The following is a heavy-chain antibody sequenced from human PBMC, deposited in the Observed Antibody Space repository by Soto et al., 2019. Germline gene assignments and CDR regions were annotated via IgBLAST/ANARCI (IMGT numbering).Heavy chain of an antibody. Sequence: EVQLLESGGALVQPGGSLRLSCAASGFTLINHAMTWVRQPPGKRLEWVSTISGSGGTTYYADSVKGRFTVSRDNSKSTLYLLLDSLRAEDTAIYYCVRDPRDNWNYPYVDYWGQGTLVTVAS. V-gene: IGHV3-23*01. CDR1: GFTLINHA. J-gene: IGHJ4*02. CDR2: ISGSGGTT. D-gene: IGHD1-7*01. CDR3: VRDPRDNWNYPYVDY.